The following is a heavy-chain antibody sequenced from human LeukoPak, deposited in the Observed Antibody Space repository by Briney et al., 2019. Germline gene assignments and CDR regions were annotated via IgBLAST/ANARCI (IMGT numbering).Heavy chain of an antibody. V-gene: IGHV3-48*03. CDR3: ARGGYCSSTSCYNNWFDP. CDR1: GFTFSSYE. J-gene: IGHJ5*02. D-gene: IGHD2-2*02. Sequence: GGSLRLSCAASGFTFSSYEMNWVRQAPGKGLEWVSYISSSGSTIYYADSVKGRFTISRDNAKNSLYPQMNSLRAEDTAVYYCARGGYCSSTSCYNNWFDPWGQGTLVTVSS. CDR2: ISSSGSTI.